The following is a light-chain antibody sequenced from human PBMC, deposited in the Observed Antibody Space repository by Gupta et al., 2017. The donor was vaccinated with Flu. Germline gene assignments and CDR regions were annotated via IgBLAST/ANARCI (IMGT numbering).Light chain of an antibody. J-gene: IGLJ3*02. CDR2: EGS. Sequence: QYALTQPASVSGSPGQSITISCTGTSSDVGSYNFVAWYQQHPGKAPKLMIYEGSKRPAGGSNRFSGSKSGNTASLTIAGLQAEDEGDYYCSSYASSNTWVFGGGTKLTVL. CDR3: SSYASSNTWV. V-gene: IGLV2-14*02. CDR1: SSDVGSYNF.